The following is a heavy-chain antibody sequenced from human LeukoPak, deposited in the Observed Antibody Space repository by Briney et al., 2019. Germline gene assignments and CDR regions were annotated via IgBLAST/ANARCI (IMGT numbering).Heavy chain of an antibody. D-gene: IGHD5-24*01. J-gene: IGHJ6*03. CDR3: ARIAISSLGAYYMDV. Sequence: GGSLRLSCAASGFMFTSYSMNWVRQAPGKGLEWVSSISASITYTFYGDSVKGRFTLSRDNARSSLYLQMNGLRAEDTAVYYCARIAISSLGAYYMDVWGKGTTVTVSS. CDR2: ISASITYT. V-gene: IGHV3-21*01. CDR1: GFMFTSYS.